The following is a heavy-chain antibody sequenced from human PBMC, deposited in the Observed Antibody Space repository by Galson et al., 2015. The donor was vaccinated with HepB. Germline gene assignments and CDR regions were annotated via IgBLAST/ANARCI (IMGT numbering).Heavy chain of an antibody. V-gene: IGHV7-4-1*02. CDR2: INTNTGNP. D-gene: IGHD3-22*01. J-gene: IGHJ3*02. CDR1: GYTFTSYA. Sequence: SVKVSCKASGYTFTSYAMNWVRQATGQGLEWMGWINTNTGNPTYAQSFTGRFVFSLDTAVSTAYMQISSLRSEDTAVYYCARVCLAGCSSGYYYELVQAACDIWGQGTLVTISS. CDR3: ARVCLAGCSSGYYYELVQAACDI.